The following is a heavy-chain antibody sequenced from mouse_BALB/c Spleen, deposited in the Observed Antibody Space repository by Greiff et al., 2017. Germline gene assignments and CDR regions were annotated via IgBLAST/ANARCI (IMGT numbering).Heavy chain of an antibody. D-gene: IGHD2-3*01. CDR1: GYTFTSYW. Sequence: QVQLQQPGAELVKPGASVKLSCKASGYTFTSYWMHWVKQRPGQGLEWIGEIDPSDSYTNYNQKFKGKATLTVDKSSSTAYMQLSSLTSEDSAVYYCARDGYFDYWGQGTTLTVSS. J-gene: IGHJ2*01. CDR3: ARDGYFDY. V-gene: IGHV1-69*02. CDR2: IDPSDSYT.